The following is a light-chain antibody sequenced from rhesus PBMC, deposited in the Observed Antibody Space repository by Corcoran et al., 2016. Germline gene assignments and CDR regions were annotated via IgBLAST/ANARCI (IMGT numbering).Light chain of an antibody. V-gene: IGLV2-32*01. Sequence: QAALTQPRSVSGSPGQSVTISCTGTSSDIGGYNYVSWYQQHPGTAPKLMVYEVSKRPSGVSDRFSGSKSGNTASLTISGLQAEDDADYYCSSYAGSYTSIFGAGTRLTVL. CDR1: SSDIGGYNY. CDR2: EVS. J-gene: IGLJ1*01. CDR3: SSYAGSYTSI.